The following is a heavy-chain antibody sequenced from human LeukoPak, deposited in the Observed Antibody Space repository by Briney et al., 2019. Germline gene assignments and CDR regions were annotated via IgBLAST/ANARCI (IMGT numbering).Heavy chain of an antibody. V-gene: IGHV3-48*03. CDR3: ARRFDS. CDR1: GFTVSTYE. Sequence: GGSLRLSCAASGFTVSTYEMNWVRQAPGKGLEWVSYISSSGSTTYYADSVKGRFTISKDNVKNSLSLQMNSLRAEDTALYYCARRFDSWGQGTLVTVSS. CDR2: ISSSGSTT. J-gene: IGHJ4*02.